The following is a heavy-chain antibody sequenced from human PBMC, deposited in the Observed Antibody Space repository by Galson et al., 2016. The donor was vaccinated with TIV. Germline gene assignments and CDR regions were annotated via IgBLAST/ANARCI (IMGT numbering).Heavy chain of an antibody. J-gene: IGHJ3*01. CDR1: GGTLRSYA. Sequence: SVKVSCKASGGTLRSYAFSWVRQAPGQGLEWMGGIIPILGTKYYAQKFQGRVTITTDESTSTVYMKLSSLRSEDTAVYYCARDDTSIRGTNAFDLWGQGTMVTVSS. CDR2: IIPILGTK. V-gene: IGHV1-69*05. D-gene: IGHD3-16*01. CDR3: ARDDTSIRGTNAFDL.